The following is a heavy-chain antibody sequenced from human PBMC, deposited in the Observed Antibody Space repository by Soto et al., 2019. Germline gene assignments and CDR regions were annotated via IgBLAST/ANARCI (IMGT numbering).Heavy chain of an antibody. J-gene: IGHJ4*02. Sequence: QVQLVQSGAEVKKPGSSVKVSCKASGGTLSSYTISWVRQAPGQGLEWMGRIIPILGIANYAQKFQGRVTITADKSTSTAYMELSSLRSEDTAVHYCARAVYDFWSGSQFDYWGQGTLVTVSS. CDR2: IIPILGIA. D-gene: IGHD3-3*01. CDR3: ARAVYDFWSGSQFDY. V-gene: IGHV1-69*02. CDR1: GGTLSSYT.